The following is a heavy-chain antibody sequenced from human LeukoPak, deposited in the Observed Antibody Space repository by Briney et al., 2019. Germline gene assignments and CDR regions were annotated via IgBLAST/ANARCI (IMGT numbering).Heavy chain of an antibody. Sequence: GGSPRLSCAASGFTVSSDYMSWARQAPGKGLEWVSVIYSGGSTYYADSVKGRFTISRDNSKNTLYLQMNSLRAEDTAVYYCARGPAAYGMDVWGQGTTVTVSS. V-gene: IGHV3-66*01. CDR2: IYSGGST. J-gene: IGHJ6*02. CDR1: GFTVSSDY. CDR3: ARGPAAYGMDV.